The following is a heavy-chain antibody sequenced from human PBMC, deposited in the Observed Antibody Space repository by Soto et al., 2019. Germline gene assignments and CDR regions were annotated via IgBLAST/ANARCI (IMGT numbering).Heavy chain of an antibody. CDR3: ASLVRYCSSTSCSYDAFDI. J-gene: IGHJ3*02. CDR1: GYTLTSYG. D-gene: IGHD2-2*01. V-gene: IGHV1-18*01. Sequence: ASVKVSCKASGYTLTSYGVSWVRQAPGQGLEWMGWISAYNGNTNYAQKLQGRVTMTTDTSTSTAYMELRSLRSDDTAMYYCASLVRYCSSTSCSYDAFDIWGQGTIVTVSS. CDR2: ISAYNGNT.